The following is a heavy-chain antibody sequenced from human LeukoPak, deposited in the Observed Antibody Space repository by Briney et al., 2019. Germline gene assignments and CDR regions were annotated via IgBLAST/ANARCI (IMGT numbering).Heavy chain of an antibody. CDR2: IYYSGST. J-gene: IGHJ5*02. D-gene: IGHD3-3*01. CDR3: ARMYYDFWSGYLYNWFDP. Sequence: SETLSLTCTVSGGSISSYYWSWIRQPPGKGLEWIGYIYYSGSTNYNPSLKSRVTISVDTSKNQFSLKLSSVTAADTAVYYCARMYYDFWSGYLYNWFDPWGQGTLVTVSS. CDR1: GGSISSYY. V-gene: IGHV4-59*01.